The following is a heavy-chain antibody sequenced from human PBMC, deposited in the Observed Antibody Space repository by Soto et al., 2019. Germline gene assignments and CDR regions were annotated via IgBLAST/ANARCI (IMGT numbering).Heavy chain of an antibody. CDR2: VHISGHS. D-gene: IGHD1-1*01. V-gene: IGHV4-4*02. Sequence: LSGGSVRAPDWWNWVRQSPDKGLEWIAEVHISGHSNYNPSLRSRVSVSIDSSKNQFYLNLNSVTAADTAIYYCARVRQGCSANNCYFDPWGQGTQVTVSS. CDR1: GGSVRAPDW. J-gene: IGHJ5*01. CDR3: ARVRQGCSANNCYFDP.